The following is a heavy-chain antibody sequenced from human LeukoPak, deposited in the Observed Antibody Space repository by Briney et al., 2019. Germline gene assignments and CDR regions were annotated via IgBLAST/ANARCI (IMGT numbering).Heavy chain of an antibody. J-gene: IGHJ5*02. CDR1: GGSISSSSYY. D-gene: IGHD3-10*01. CDR3: ARQKWITMVRGVINWFDP. V-gene: IGHV4-39*01. Sequence: SETLSLTCTVSGGSISSSSYYWGWIRQPPGKGLEWIGSIYYSGSTYYNPSLKSRVTISVDTSKNQFSLKLSSVTAADTAVYYCARQKWITMVRGVINWFDPWGQGTLVTVSS. CDR2: IYYSGST.